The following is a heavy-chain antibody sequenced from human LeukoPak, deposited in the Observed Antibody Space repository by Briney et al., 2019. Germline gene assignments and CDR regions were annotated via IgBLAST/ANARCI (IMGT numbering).Heavy chain of an antibody. CDR2: IYYSGST. CDR1: GGSISSYY. V-gene: IGHV4-59*01. CDR3: ARGPYSSSWYDFDY. J-gene: IGHJ4*02. Sequence: SETLSLTCTVSGGSISSYYWSWIRQPPGKGLEWIGYIYYSGSTNYNPSLKSQVTISVDTSKNQFSLKLSSVTAADTAVYYCARGPYSSSWYDFDYWGQGTLVTVSS. D-gene: IGHD6-13*01.